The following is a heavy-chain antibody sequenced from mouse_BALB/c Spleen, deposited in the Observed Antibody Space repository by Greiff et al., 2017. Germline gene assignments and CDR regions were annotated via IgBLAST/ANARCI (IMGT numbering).Heavy chain of an antibody. D-gene: IGHD1-1*01. J-gene: IGHJ2*01. V-gene: IGHV1-7*01. Sequence: VQLQQSGAELAKPGASVKMSCKASGYTFTSYWMHWVKQRPGQGLEWIGYINPSTGYTEYNQKFKDKATLTADKSSSTAYMQLSSLTSEDSAVYYCARLTTVVERYFDYWGQGTTLTVSS. CDR1: GYTFTSYW. CDR3: ARLTTVVERYFDY. CDR2: INPSTGYT.